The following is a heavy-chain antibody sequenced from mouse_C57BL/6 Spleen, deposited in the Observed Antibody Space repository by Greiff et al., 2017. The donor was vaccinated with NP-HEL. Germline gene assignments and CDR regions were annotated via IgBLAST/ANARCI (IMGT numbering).Heavy chain of an antibody. J-gene: IGHJ4*01. CDR1: GYSITSGYY. Sequence: EVQLQQSGPGLVKPSQSLSLTCSVTGYSITSGYYWNWIRQFPGNKLEWMGYISYDGSNNYNPSLKNRISITRDTSKNQFFLKLNSVTTEDTATYYCARDRGGYYYEDAMDYWGQGTSVTVSS. V-gene: IGHV3-6*01. D-gene: IGHD1-1*01. CDR3: ARDRGGYYYEDAMDY. CDR2: ISYDGSN.